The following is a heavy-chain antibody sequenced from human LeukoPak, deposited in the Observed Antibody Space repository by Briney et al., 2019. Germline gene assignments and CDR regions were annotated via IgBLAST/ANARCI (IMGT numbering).Heavy chain of an antibody. V-gene: IGHV4-39*01. D-gene: IGHD5-18*01. J-gene: IGHJ4*02. CDR3: ARIGYSYGPYFDY. CDR1: GGSTSSSSYY. Sequence: SETLSLTCTVSGGSTSSSSYYWGWIRQPPGKGLEWIGSIYYSGGTYYNPSLKSRVTISVDTSKNQFSLKLSSVTAADTAVYYCARIGYSYGPYFDYWGQGTLVTVSS. CDR2: IYYSGGT.